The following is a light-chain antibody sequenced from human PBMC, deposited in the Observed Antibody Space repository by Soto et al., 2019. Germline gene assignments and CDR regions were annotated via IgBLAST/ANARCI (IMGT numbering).Light chain of an antibody. J-gene: IGKJ5*01. CDR1: QSVSSN. V-gene: IGKV3-15*01. Sequence: EIVMTQSPATLSVSPGERATLSCRASQSVSSNLAWYQQKPGQAPRLLIYGASTRATGIPARFSGSGSGTDFTLTISRLEPEDFAVYYCQQYGRTFGQGTRLEI. CDR3: QQYGRT. CDR2: GAS.